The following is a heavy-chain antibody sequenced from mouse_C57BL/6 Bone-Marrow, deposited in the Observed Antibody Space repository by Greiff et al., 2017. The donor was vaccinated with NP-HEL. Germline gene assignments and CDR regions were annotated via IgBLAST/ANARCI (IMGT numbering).Heavy chain of an antibody. V-gene: IGHV2-6*03. D-gene: IGHD4-1*01. CDR3: ARENWDYYFDY. Sequence: QVQLKESGPGLVAPSQSLSITCTVSGFSLTSYGVHWVRQPPGKGLEWLVVIWCAGSTTYYSALKSRLSISKDNSKSKVYLKMNSLPTDDTAVYYCARENWDYYFDYWGQGTTLTVSS. CDR2: IWCAGST. J-gene: IGHJ2*01. CDR1: GFSLTSYG.